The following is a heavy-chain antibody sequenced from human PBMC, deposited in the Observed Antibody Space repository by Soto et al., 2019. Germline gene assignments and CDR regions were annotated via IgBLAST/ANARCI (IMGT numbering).Heavy chain of an antibody. CDR3: ATVGGQFFSSS. D-gene: IGHD2-2*01. Sequence: GSLRLSCAASGFTFDDYGMSWVRQAPGKGLEWVSGISAGGGSTYYADSVKGRFTISRDNSKNTLYLQMNSLRAEDTAVYHCATVGGQFFSSSWGQGTLVTVSS. J-gene: IGHJ4*02. V-gene: IGHV3-23*01. CDR1: GFTFDDYG. CDR2: ISAGGGST.